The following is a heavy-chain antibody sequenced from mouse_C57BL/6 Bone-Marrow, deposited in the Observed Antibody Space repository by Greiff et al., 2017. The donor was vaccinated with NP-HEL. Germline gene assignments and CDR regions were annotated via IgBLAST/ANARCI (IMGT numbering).Heavy chain of an antibody. V-gene: IGHV10-1*01. CDR3: VRQEGKGFAY. J-gene: IGHJ3*01. CDR2: IRSKSNNYAT. Sequence: EVQGVESGGGLVQPKGSLKLSCAASGFSFNTYAMNWVRQAPGKGLEWVARIRSKSNNYATYYADSVKDRFTISRDDSESMLYLQMNNLKTEDTAMYYCVRQEGKGFAYWGQGTLVTVSA. D-gene: IGHD2-1*01. CDR1: GFSFNTYA.